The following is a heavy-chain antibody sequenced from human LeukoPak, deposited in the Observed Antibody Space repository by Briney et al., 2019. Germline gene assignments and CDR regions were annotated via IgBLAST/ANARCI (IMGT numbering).Heavy chain of an antibody. D-gene: IGHD1-20*01. CDR2: INPSGGST. J-gene: IGHJ4*02. CDR1: GYTFTSYY. V-gene: IGHV1-46*01. Sequence: ASVKVSCKASGYTFTSYYMHWVRQAPGQGLEWMGIINPSGGSTSYAQKFQGRVTMTEDTSTDTAYMELSSLRSEDTAVYYCATGENLYNWTPFDYWGQGTLVTVSS. CDR3: ATGENLYNWTPFDY.